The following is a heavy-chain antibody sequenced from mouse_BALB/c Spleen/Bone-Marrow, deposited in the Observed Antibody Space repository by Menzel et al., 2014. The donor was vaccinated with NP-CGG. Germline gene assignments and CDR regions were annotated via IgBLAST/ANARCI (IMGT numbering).Heavy chain of an antibody. V-gene: IGHV1-12*01. CDR3: ASPPDY. J-gene: IGHJ2*01. Sequence: QVQLQQSGAELVKPGASVKMSCKASGYAFTSYNMHWVKQTPGQGLEWIGAIYPGNGDTSYNQKFKGEATLTADKSSSTAYMQLSSLTSEDSAVYYCASPPDYWGQGTTLTVSS. CDR1: GYAFTSYN. CDR2: IYPGNGDT.